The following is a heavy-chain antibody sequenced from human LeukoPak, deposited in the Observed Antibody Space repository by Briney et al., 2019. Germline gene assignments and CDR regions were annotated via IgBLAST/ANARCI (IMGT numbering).Heavy chain of an antibody. V-gene: IGHV1-24*01. Sequence: ASVKVSCKVSGSTLAESYIHWLRQAPGKGLEWMGGYDPEEGGIIYAQKFLDRVAMTEDTSTTTAYMEVSSLRSEDTAVYFCAGDRGITITKDFDYWGQGTVVTVSS. J-gene: IGHJ4*02. CDR2: YDPEEGGI. CDR3: AGDRGITITKDFDY. CDR1: GSTLAESY. D-gene: IGHD1-1*01.